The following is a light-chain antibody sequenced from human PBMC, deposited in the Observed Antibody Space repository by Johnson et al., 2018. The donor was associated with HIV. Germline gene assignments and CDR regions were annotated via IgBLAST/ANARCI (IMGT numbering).Light chain of an antibody. CDR2: ENN. CDR1: SSNIGNNY. V-gene: IGLV1-51*02. Sequence: QSLLTQPPSVSAAPGQKVTISCSGSSSNIGNNYVSWYQHLPGTAPKLLIYENNKRPSGIPDRFSGSKSGTSATLGITGLQTGDEADYYCGTWDGSLSAGVFGTGTKVTVL. CDR3: GTWDGSLSAGV. J-gene: IGLJ1*01.